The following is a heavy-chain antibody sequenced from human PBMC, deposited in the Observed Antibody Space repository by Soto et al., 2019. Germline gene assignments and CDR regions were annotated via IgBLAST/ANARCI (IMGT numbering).Heavy chain of an antibody. CDR1: GGSINKSSYY. V-gene: IGHV4-61*01. J-gene: IGHJ6*02. Sequence: SETLSLTCTVSGGSINKSSYYWGWIRQPPGKGLEWIGYIYYSGSTNYNPSLKSRVTISVDTSKNQFSLKLSSVTAADTAVYYCARDLPRRGGMDVWGQGTTVTVSS. CDR2: IYYSGST. CDR3: ARDLPRRGGMDV. D-gene: IGHD3-10*01.